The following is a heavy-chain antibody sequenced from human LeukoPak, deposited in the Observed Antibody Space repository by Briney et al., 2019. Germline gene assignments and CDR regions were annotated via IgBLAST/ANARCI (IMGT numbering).Heavy chain of an antibody. CDR1: GFTFDDYA. CDR3: AKDLHYGSADY. J-gene: IGHJ4*02. Sequence: GGSLRLSCAASGFTFDDYAMHWVRQAPGKGLEWVSGISWNSGSIGYADSVKGRFTFSRDNAKNALYLQMNSLRAEDTAVYYCAKDLHYGSADYWGQGTLVTVSS. V-gene: IGHV3-9*01. D-gene: IGHD3-10*01. CDR2: ISWNSGSI.